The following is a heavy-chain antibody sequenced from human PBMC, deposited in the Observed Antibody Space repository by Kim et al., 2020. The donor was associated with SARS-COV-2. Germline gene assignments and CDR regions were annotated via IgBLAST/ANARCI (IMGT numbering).Heavy chain of an antibody. CDR3: ASQYYYGSGSYDHYGMDV. CDR1: GFTFSSYA. CDR2: ISSNGGST. J-gene: IGHJ6*01. Sequence: GGSLRLSCAASGFTFSSYAMHWVRQAPGKGLEYVSAISSNGGSTYYANSVKGRFTISRDNSKNTLYLQMGSLRAEDMAVYYCASQYYYGSGSYDHYGMDV. V-gene: IGHV3-64*01. D-gene: IGHD3-10*01.